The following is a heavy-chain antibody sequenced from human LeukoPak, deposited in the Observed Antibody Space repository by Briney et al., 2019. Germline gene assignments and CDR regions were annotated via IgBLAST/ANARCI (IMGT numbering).Heavy chain of an antibody. Sequence: GGSLRLSCAASGFTFSSFAMYWVRQAPEKGLEYVSAISSNGGSTYHANSVKGRFTISRDNSKNTLYLQMGSLRPEDMAVYYCARASRYCSGGSCYFDPWGQGTLVTVSS. D-gene: IGHD2-15*01. CDR1: GFTFSSFA. V-gene: IGHV3-64*01. CDR2: ISSNGGST. J-gene: IGHJ5*02. CDR3: ARASRYCSGGSCYFDP.